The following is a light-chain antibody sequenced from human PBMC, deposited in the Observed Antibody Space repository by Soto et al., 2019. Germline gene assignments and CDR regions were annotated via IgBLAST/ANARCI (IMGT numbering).Light chain of an antibody. CDR3: SSYTSSSTRV. Sequence: HSVRTQPASGSGAPGQSRTITCTGTSSDVGGYNYVSWYQQHPRKVPKLMIYDVSNRPSGVSYRSSGSKSGNTASLTISGLQADDEADYYCSSYTSSSTRVFGTGTKVTVL. J-gene: IGLJ1*01. V-gene: IGLV2-14*03. CDR2: DVS. CDR1: SSDVGGYNY.